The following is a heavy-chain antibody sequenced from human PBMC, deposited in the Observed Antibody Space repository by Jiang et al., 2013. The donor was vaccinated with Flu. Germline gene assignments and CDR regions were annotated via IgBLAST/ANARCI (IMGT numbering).Heavy chain of an antibody. Sequence: GAEVKKPGSSVKVSCKASGGTFSSYTISWVRQAPGQGLEWMGRIIPILGIANYAQKFQGRVTITADKSTSTAYMELSSLRSEDTAVYYCARARTANYYYGMDVWGQGTTVTVSS. CDR2: IIPILGIA. CDR3: ARARTANYYYGMDV. J-gene: IGHJ6*02. CDR1: GGTFSSYT. D-gene: IGHD1/OR15-1a*01. V-gene: IGHV1-69*02.